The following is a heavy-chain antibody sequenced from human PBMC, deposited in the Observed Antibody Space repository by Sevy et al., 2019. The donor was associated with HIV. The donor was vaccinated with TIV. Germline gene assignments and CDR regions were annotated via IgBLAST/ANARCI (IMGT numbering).Heavy chain of an antibody. CDR1: GYSISSGYY. J-gene: IGHJ4*02. CDR3: ARDWNYPVGY. D-gene: IGHD1-7*01. V-gene: IGHV4-38-2*02. Sequence: SETLSLTCTVSGYSISSGYYWGWIRQSPGKGLEWIGSIYHSGSTYYNPSLKSRVTISVDKSKNQFSLKLSSVTAADTAVYYCARDWNYPVGYWGQGTLVTVSS. CDR2: IYHSGST.